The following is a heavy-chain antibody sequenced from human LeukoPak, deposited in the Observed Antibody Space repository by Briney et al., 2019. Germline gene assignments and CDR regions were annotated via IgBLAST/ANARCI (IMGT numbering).Heavy chain of an antibody. Sequence: GGSLRLSCAASGFTFSSYWMSWVRQAPGKGLEWVANVKQDGSEKYYVDSVKGRFTISRDNAKNSLYLQMNSLRAEDTAVYYCARIPYSSSLTDAFDIWGQGTMVTVYS. CDR1: GFTFSSYW. J-gene: IGHJ3*02. V-gene: IGHV3-7*01. CDR3: ARIPYSSSLTDAFDI. D-gene: IGHD6-6*01. CDR2: VKQDGSEK.